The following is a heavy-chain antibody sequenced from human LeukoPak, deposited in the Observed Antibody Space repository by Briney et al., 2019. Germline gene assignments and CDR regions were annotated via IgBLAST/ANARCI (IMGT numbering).Heavy chain of an antibody. CDR3: ARRNWNDVGWFDP. Sequence: SETLSLTCTVSGXSISSNYWGWIRQPPGKGLEWIGYIYYSGSTNSNPSLKSRVTISVDTSKNQFSLKLNSVTAADTAVYYCARRNWNDVGWFDPWGQGTLVTVSS. J-gene: IGHJ5*02. CDR2: IYYSGST. D-gene: IGHD1-1*01. V-gene: IGHV4-59*01. CDR1: GXSISSNY.